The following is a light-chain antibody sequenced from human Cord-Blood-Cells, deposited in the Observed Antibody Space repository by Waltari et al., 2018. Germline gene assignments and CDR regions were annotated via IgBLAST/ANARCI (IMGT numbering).Light chain of an antibody. CDR2: EAS. J-gene: IGKJ1*01. Sequence: DIQMTQSPSSLSASVRARVTITCQASQDIRNYLHWYQQKPGTAPKLLIYEASNVETGVPSRLSGSGSRTDFNFSISSLQPKEIATYYCKQYDNLPWTYGQGTKVEIK. CDR1: QDIRNY. CDR3: KQYDNLPWT. V-gene: IGKV1-33*01.